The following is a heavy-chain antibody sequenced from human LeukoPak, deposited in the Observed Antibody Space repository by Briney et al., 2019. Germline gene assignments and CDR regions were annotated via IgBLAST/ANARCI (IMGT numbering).Heavy chain of an antibody. CDR3: AAAPCSGGSCHPFDY. V-gene: IGHV1-58*02. CDR2: IVVGSGNT. D-gene: IGHD2-15*01. CDR1: GFTFTSSA. J-gene: IGHJ4*02. Sequence: SVKVSCKASGFTFTSSAMQWVRQARGQRLEWIGWIVVGSGNTNYAQKFQERVTITRDMSTSTACMELSSLRSEDTAVYYCAAAPCSGGSCHPFDYWGQGTLVTVSS.